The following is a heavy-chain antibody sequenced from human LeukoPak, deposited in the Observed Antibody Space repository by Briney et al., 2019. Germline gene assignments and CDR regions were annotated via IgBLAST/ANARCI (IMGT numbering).Heavy chain of an antibody. J-gene: IGHJ4*02. CDR2: INHSGST. V-gene: IGHV4-34*01. Sequence: SETLSLTCAVYGGSFSGYYWSWIRQPPGKGLERIGEINHSGSTNYNPSLKSRVTISVDTSKNQFSLKLSSVTAADTAVYYCARGSGYNDYVWGSYRYYFDYWGQGTLVTVSS. CDR3: ARGSGYNDYVWGSYRYYFDY. D-gene: IGHD3-16*02. CDR1: GGSFSGYY.